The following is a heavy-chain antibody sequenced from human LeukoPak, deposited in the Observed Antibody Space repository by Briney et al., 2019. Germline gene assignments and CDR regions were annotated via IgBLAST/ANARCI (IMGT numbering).Heavy chain of an antibody. CDR3: ARHRRDGYNLNRYYFDY. V-gene: IGHV5-51*01. J-gene: IGHJ4*02. CDR2: IYPGDSDT. Sequence: GESLKISCKGSGYSFTSYWIGWVRQMPGKGLERMGIIYPGDSDTRYSPSFQGQVTISADKSISTAYLQWSSLKASDTAMYYCARHRRDGYNLNRYYFDYWGQGTLVTVSS. CDR1: GYSFTSYW. D-gene: IGHD5-24*01.